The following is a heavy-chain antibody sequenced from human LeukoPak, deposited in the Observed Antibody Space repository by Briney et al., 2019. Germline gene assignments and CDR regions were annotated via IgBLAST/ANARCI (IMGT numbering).Heavy chain of an antibody. CDR1: GFTFSSYG. CDR3: ARHTCSSTSCYSFDY. V-gene: IGHV3-33*01. D-gene: IGHD2-2*01. CDR2: IWYDGCNK. J-gene: IGHJ4*02. Sequence: PGGSLRLSCAASGFTFSSYGMHWVRQAPGKGLEWVAVIWYDGCNKYYADSVKGRFTISRDNSKNTLYLQMNSLRAEDTAVYYCARHTCSSTSCYSFDYWGQGTLVTVSS.